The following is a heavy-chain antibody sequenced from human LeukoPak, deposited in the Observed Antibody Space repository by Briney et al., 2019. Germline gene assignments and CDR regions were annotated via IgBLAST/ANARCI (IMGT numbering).Heavy chain of an antibody. Sequence: SETLSLTCAVYGGSFSGHYWSWIRQPPGKGLEWIGEINHSGSTNYNPSLKSRLTISVDTSKNQFSLKLSSVTAADTAVYYCARVSLRFGELMYWGQGTLVTVSS. CDR3: ARVSLRFGELMY. V-gene: IGHV4-34*01. D-gene: IGHD3-10*01. J-gene: IGHJ4*02. CDR2: INHSGST. CDR1: GGSFSGHY.